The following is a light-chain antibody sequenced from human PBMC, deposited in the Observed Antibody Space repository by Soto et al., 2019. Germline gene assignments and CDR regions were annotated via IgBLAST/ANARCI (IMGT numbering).Light chain of an antibody. CDR1: SSDIGSNS. Sequence: QSVLTQPPSASRTPGQRVTIPCSGSSSDIGSNSVNWYQQLPGAAPRLLIYGNDHRPSGVPDRFSASKSGTSASLAISGVQSEDEAFYYCATCSDSLKGWVFGGGTKLTVL. J-gene: IGLJ3*02. CDR2: GND. V-gene: IGLV1-44*01. CDR3: ATCSDSLKGWV.